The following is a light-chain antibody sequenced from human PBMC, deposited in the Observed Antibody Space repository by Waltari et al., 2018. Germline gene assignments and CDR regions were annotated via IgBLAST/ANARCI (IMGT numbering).Light chain of an antibody. J-gene: IGLJ3*02. CDR2: DVS. V-gene: IGLV2-14*03. Sequence: QSALTQPASVSGSPGQSITISCTGTSSDVGAYNYVSWYQQHPGKAPKLMIYDVSNRPSGISCRFSGSKSGNMASLTISGLQAEDEADYYCSSYTSSSTRVFGGGTKLTVL. CDR1: SSDVGAYNY. CDR3: SSYTSSSTRV.